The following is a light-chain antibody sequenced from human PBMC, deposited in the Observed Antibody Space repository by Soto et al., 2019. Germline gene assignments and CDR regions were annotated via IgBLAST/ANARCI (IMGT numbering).Light chain of an antibody. Sequence: IVMTQSPVTLSVSPGESATLSCRASQSVRSNLAWYQQKHGQAPRLLIYDASTRATDIPARFIGSGSGTEFTLTINRQQSEYAADYHCQQYNHWLAFGGGTMVEIK. CDR3: QQYNHWLA. CDR1: QSVRSN. J-gene: IGKJ4*01. CDR2: DAS. V-gene: IGKV3-15*01.